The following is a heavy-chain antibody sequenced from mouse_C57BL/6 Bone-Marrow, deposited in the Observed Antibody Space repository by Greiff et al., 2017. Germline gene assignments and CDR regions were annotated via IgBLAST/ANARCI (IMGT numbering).Heavy chain of an antibody. CDR3: ARLGTGAWFAY. Sequence: EVQRVESGGGLVKPGGSLKLSCAASGFTFSSYTMSWVRQTPEKRLEWVATISGGGGNTYYPDSVKGRFTISRDKAKNTLYLQMSSLRSEDPALYYCARLGTGAWFAYWGQGTLVTVSA. J-gene: IGHJ3*01. CDR1: GFTFSSYT. D-gene: IGHD4-1*01. CDR2: ISGGGGNT. V-gene: IGHV5-9*01.